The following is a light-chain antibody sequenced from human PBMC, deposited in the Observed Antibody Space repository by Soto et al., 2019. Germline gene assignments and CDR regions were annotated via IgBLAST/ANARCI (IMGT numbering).Light chain of an antibody. CDR1: QSVSSY. CDR2: DAS. J-gene: IGKJ4*01. CDR3: QQRSNWLLT. V-gene: IGKV3-11*01. Sequence: EIVLTQSPATLSLSPGERATLSCRASQSVSSYLAWYQQKPGQAPRLLIYDASNRATGIPARFSGSGSGTDFTLTISSLEPEDFAVYYCQQRSNWLLTFGGGTKVYIK.